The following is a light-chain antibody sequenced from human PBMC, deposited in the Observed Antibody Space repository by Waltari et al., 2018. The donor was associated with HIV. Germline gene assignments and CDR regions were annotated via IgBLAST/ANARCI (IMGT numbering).Light chain of an antibody. V-gene: IGKV1D-16*01. Sequence: DIQLTQSPSSVSASIGARVTITCRAAEDANSWLAWYHQRPGEAPRSLIYAAFTLQGGVPSRFSGSGFGTHFTLTIDNMQPEDFGTYYCQQYNRFPATFGGGTTVDI. CDR1: EDANSW. CDR3: QQYNRFPAT. CDR2: AAF. J-gene: IGKJ4*01.